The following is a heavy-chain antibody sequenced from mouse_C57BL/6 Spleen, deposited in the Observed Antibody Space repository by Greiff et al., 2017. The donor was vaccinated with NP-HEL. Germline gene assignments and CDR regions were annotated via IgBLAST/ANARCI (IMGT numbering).Heavy chain of an antibody. CDR1: GYTFTSYW. J-gene: IGHJ1*03. CDR3: VSYDYDWYFDV. V-gene: IGHV1-64*01. CDR2: IHPNSGST. Sequence: QVQLQQPGAELVKPGASVKLSCKASGYTFTSYWMHWVKQRPGQGLEWIGMIHPNSGSTNYNEKFKSKATLTVDKSSSTAYMQLSSLTSEDSAVYYCVSYDYDWYFDVWGTGTTVTVSS. D-gene: IGHD2-4*01.